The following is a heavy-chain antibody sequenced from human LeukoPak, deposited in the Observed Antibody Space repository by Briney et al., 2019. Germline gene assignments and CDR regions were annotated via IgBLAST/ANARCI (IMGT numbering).Heavy chain of an antibody. V-gene: IGHV4-39*01. D-gene: IGHD3-9*01. J-gene: IGHJ4*02. Sequence: SETLSLTCTVSGGSISSSSYYWGWIRQPPGTGLEWIGSIYYSGSTYYNPSLKSRVTISVDTSKNQFSLKLSSVTAADTAVYYCARTAIRPYYDILTGFSLPPYWGQGTLVTVSS. CDR1: GGSISSSSYY. CDR2: IYYSGST. CDR3: ARTAIRPYYDILTGFSLPPY.